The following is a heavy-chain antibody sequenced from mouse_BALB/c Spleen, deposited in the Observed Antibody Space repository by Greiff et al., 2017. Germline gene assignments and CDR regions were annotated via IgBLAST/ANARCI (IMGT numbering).Heavy chain of an antibody. CDR1: GFTFSSYG. CDR3: AREREPGLYYYAMDY. Sequence: EVQVVESGGGLVQPGGSLKLSCAASGFTFSSYGMSWVRQTPDKRLELVATINSNGGSTYYPDSVKGRFTISRDNAKNTLYLQMSSLKSEDTAMYYCAREREPGLYYYAMDYWGQGTSVTVSS. CDR2: INSNGGST. V-gene: IGHV5-6-3*01. J-gene: IGHJ4*01.